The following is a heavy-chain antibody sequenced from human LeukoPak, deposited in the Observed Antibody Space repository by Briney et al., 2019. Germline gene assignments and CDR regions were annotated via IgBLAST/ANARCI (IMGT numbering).Heavy chain of an antibody. J-gene: IGHJ3*02. CDR1: GFTFSSYS. CDR2: ISSSSSTI. V-gene: IGHV3-48*01. D-gene: IGHD5-12*01. Sequence: GGSLRLSCAASGFTFSSYSMNWVRQAPGKGLEWVSYISSSSSTIYYADSVKGRFTISKDNSKNTLYLQMNSLRAEDTAVYYCAKDGRGGYVLDAFDIWGQGTMVTVSS. CDR3: AKDGRGGYVLDAFDI.